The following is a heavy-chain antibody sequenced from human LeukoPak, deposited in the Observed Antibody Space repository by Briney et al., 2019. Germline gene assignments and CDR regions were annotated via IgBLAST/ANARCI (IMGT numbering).Heavy chain of an antibody. V-gene: IGHV3-30*18. CDR2: ISYDGSNK. CDR1: GFTFSSYG. Sequence: GGSLRLSCAASGFTFSSYGMHWVRQAPGKGLEWVAVISYDGSNKYYADSVKGRFTISRDNSKNTLYLQMNSLRAEDTAVYYCAKGVYYDSSGEVDYWGQGTLVTVSS. CDR3: AKGVYYDSSGEVDY. D-gene: IGHD3-22*01. J-gene: IGHJ4*02.